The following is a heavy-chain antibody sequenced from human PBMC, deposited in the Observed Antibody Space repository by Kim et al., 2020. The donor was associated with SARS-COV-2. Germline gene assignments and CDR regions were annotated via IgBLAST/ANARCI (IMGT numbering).Heavy chain of an antibody. Sequence: QKFQGRVTITADESTSTAYMELSSLRSEDTAVYYCARAEGATITSDAFDIWGQGTMVTVSS. J-gene: IGHJ3*02. V-gene: IGHV1-69*01. CDR3: ARAEGATITSDAFDI. D-gene: IGHD5-12*01.